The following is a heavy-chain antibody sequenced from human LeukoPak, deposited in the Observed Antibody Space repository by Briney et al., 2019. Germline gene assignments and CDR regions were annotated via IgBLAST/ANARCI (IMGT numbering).Heavy chain of an antibody. CDR3: ARATKIAAAGPGSYNWFDP. J-gene: IGHJ5*02. Sequence: ASVKVSCKASGYTFTSYYMHWVRQPPGQGLEWMGIINPSGGSTSYAQKFQGRVTMTRDTSTSTVYMELSSLRSEDTAVYYCARATKIAAAGPGSYNWFDPWGQGTLVTVSS. CDR1: GYTFTSYY. D-gene: IGHD6-13*01. CDR2: INPSGGST. V-gene: IGHV1-46*01.